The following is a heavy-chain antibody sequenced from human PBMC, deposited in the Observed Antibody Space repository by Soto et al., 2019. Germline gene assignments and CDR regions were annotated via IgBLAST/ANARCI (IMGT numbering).Heavy chain of an antibody. CDR3: ARTNYGSCTDYDFDY. J-gene: IGHJ4*02. V-gene: IGHV4-4*02. CDR1: GDSISSSNW. D-gene: IGHD3-10*01. Sequence: QVQLQESGPGLVKPSGTLFLTCAVSGDSISSSNWWSWVRQSPGKGLEWIGDIHHSGDMNYNPSLESRVTISVDKSKNQFSLKLNSVTAADTSVYYCARTNYGSCTDYDFDYWGQGTLVTVSS. CDR2: IHHSGDM.